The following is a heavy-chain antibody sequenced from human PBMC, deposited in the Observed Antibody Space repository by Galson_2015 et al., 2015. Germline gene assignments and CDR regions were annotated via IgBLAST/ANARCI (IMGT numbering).Heavy chain of an antibody. Sequence: SVKVSCKASGYTFPSYAMHWVRQAPGQRLEWMGWINAGNGNTKYSQKFQGRVTITRDTSASTAYMELSSLRSEDTAVYYCARVGVRYCSSTSCYGDYYYGMDVWGQGTTVTVSS. V-gene: IGHV1-3*01. J-gene: IGHJ6*02. D-gene: IGHD2-2*01. CDR1: GYTFPSYA. CDR2: INAGNGNT. CDR3: ARVGVRYCSSTSCYGDYYYGMDV.